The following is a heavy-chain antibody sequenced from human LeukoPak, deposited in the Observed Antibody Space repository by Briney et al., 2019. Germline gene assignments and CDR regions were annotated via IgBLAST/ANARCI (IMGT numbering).Heavy chain of an antibody. CDR3: ARNILFAFDI. CDR1: GLTGSSSD. Sequence: GGSLRLSCAASGLTGSSSDMSWVRQAPGKGREWVSIIYNDGSTYYADSMKGRFTISRDNSKNTLYLQVNSLRDEDTAMYYCARNILFAFDIWGQGTMVTVSS. J-gene: IGHJ3*02. D-gene: IGHD2/OR15-2a*01. V-gene: IGHV3-53*01. CDR2: IYNDGST.